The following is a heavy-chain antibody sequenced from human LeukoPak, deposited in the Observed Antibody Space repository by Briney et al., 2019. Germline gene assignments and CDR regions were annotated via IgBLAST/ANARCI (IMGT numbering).Heavy chain of an antibody. Sequence: ASVKVSCKTSGYTFSRYYMNWVRQAPGQGLEWMGIIDPGGSTTSYAPKFQGRLTMTRDKSTSTDYMELTGLTSEDTAVYYCARPPRPFYYYYMAIWGTGTTVTVSS. V-gene: IGHV1-46*03. J-gene: IGHJ6*03. CDR1: GYTFSRYY. CDR3: ARPPRPFYYYYMAI. CDR2: IDPGGSTT.